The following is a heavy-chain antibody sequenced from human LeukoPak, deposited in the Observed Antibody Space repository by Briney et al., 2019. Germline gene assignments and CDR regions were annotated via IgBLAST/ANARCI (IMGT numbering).Heavy chain of an antibody. J-gene: IGHJ4*02. D-gene: IGHD3-10*01. CDR3: ASLVYYYDSGSYSPR. Sequence: PGGSLRLSCAASGFTFSSYSINWVRQAPGKGLEWVSYISSSGSTIYYADSVKGRFTISRDNAKNSLYLQMNALRAEDTAIYYCASLVYYYDSGSYSPRWGQGTLVTVSS. CDR2: ISSSGSTI. CDR1: GFTFSSYS. V-gene: IGHV3-48*04.